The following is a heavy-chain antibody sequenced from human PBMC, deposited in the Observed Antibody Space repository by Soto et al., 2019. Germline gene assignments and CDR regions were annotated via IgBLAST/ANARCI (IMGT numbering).Heavy chain of an antibody. CDR2: IIPIFGTA. CDR3: ARSGSRGYPWVPDY. V-gene: IGHV1-69*13. Sequence: SVKVSCKASGGPFSSYAISWVRQAPGQGLEWMGGIIPIFGTANYAQKFQGRVTITADESTSTAYMELSSLRAEDTAVYYCARSGSRGYPWVPDYWGQGTLVTVSS. J-gene: IGHJ4*02. CDR1: GGPFSSYA. D-gene: IGHD3-10*01.